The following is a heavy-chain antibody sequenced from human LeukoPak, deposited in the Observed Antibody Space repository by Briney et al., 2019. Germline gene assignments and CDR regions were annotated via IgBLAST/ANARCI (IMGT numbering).Heavy chain of an antibody. V-gene: IGHV4-39*07. CDR2: IYYSGST. CDR1: GGSISSSSYY. Sequence: SETLSLTCTVSGGSISSSSYYWGWIRQPPGKGLEWIGSIYYSGSTYYNPSLKSRVTISVDTSKNQFSLKLSSVTAADTAVYYCARGGRYCSGGSCVWFDPWGQGTLVTVSS. CDR3: ARGGRYCSGGSCVWFDP. D-gene: IGHD2-15*01. J-gene: IGHJ5*02.